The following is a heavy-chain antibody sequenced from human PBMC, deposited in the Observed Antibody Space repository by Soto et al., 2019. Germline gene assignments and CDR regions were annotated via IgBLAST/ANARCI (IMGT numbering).Heavy chain of an antibody. V-gene: IGHV1-2*04. Sequence: SVKVSCKASGYTFTSYYMHCVRQAPGQGLEWMGWINPNSGGTNYAQKFQGWVTMTRDTSISTAYMELSRLRSDDTAVYDCARGDGTRTMYNWFDPWGQGTLVTVSS. CDR2: INPNSGGT. J-gene: IGHJ5*02. CDR1: GYTFTSYY. D-gene: IGHD1-1*01. CDR3: ARGDGTRTMYNWFDP.